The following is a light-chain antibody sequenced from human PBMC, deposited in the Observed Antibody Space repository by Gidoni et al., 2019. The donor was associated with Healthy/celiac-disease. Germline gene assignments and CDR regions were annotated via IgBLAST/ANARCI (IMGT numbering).Light chain of an antibody. CDR3: QQSYSTPWT. CDR2: AAS. J-gene: IGKJ1*01. V-gene: IGKV1-39*01. Sequence: DLQMTPSPSSLSASVGDRVTITCRANQSISSYLNWYQQKPGKAPKLLIYAASSLQSGVPSRFSGSGSGTDFTLTISSLQPEDFATYYCQQSYSTPWTFGQGTKVEIK. CDR1: QSISSY.